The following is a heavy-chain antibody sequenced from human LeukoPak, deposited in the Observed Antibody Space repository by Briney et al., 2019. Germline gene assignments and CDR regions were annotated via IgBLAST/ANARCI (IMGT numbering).Heavy chain of an antibody. Sequence: QPGGSLRLSCAASGFTFSSYGIHWVRQAPGKGLEWVAFIRYDGSDKYYADSVKGRFTTSKDNSKNTLYLQMNSLRPEDTAVYYCAKQNYGDYFSAFDYWGQGTLVTVSS. CDR1: GFTFSSYG. V-gene: IGHV3-30*02. J-gene: IGHJ4*02. D-gene: IGHD4-17*01. CDR3: AKQNYGDYFSAFDY. CDR2: IRYDGSDK.